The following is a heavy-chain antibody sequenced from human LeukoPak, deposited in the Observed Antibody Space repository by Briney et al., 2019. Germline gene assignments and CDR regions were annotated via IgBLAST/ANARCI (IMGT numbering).Heavy chain of an antibody. V-gene: IGHV3-30*04. CDR3: ARDMITGGPPDYLDY. CDR1: GFIFNRHA. CDR2: IGYDGIHK. D-gene: IGHD3-16*01. J-gene: IGHJ4*02. Sequence: GGSLRLSCTTSGFIFNRHAFHWVRQAPGKGLEWVAVIGYDGIHKYYADSVKGRFTISRDDSKNTLYLQMDSLRTEDTAVYCCARDMITGGPPDYLDYWGQGTLVTVSS.